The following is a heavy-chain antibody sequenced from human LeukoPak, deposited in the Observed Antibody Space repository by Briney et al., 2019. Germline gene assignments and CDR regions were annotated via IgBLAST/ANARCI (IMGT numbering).Heavy chain of an antibody. Sequence: GGSLRLSCAASGFTFNSYEMNWVRQAPGKGLEWVSYISSSCNTIYYADSVKGRFTISRDNAKHSLYLQMNSLRAEDTAVYYCARTKHTYRALDYWGQGTLVTVSS. CDR2: ISSSCNTI. V-gene: IGHV3-48*03. J-gene: IGHJ4*02. D-gene: IGHD2-21*01. CDR3: ARTKHTYRALDY. CDR1: GFTFNSYE.